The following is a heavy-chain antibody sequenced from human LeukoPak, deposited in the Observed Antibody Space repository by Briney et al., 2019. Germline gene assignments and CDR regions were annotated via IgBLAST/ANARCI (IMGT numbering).Heavy chain of an antibody. CDR2: INEDESEK. Sequence: GGSLRLSCAASGFTFSSYWMSWVRQAPGKGLEWVANINEDESEKFYVDSVKGRFTISRDHAKNSLYLQMNSLRAEDTAVYYCARDPQDNWNDLDYWGQGTLVTVSS. D-gene: IGHD1-20*01. CDR3: ARDPQDNWNDLDY. J-gene: IGHJ4*02. CDR1: GFTFSSYW. V-gene: IGHV3-7*04.